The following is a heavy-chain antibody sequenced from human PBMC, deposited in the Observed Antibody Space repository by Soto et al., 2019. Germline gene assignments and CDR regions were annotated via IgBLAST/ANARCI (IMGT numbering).Heavy chain of an antibody. CDR1: GFSLSTGGVG. Sequence: QITLKESGPTLVKPTQTLTLTCTFSGFSLSTGGVGVGWIRQPPGKALEWLALIYWDNDKRYSPYLKSRLTVTKDTSKNQVVLTMTNMDPVDTATYYCVHSRCGGDCLRSYSSHYYYGMDVWGRGTTVTVFS. J-gene: IGHJ6*02. V-gene: IGHV2-5*02. CDR2: IYWDNDK. D-gene: IGHD2-21*02. CDR3: VHSRCGGDCLRSYSSHYYYGMDV.